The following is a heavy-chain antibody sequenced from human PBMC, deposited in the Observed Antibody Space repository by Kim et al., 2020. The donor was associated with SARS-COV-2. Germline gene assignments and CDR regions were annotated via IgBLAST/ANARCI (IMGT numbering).Heavy chain of an antibody. V-gene: IGHV1-69*13. D-gene: IGHD2-2*01. CDR3: ARDREDCSSTSCSLWGYYYYGMDV. CDR2: IIPIFGTA. J-gene: IGHJ6*02. Sequence: SVKVSCKASGGTFSSYAISWVRQAPGQGLEWMGGIIPIFGTANYAQKFQGRVTITADESTSTAYMELSSLRSEDTAVYYCARDREDCSSTSCSLWGYYYYGMDVWGQGTTVTVSS. CDR1: GGTFSSYA.